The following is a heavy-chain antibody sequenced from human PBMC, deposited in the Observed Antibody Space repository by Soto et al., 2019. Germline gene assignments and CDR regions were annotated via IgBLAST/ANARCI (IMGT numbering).Heavy chain of an antibody. D-gene: IGHD6-13*01. CDR1: GYTFTSYG. J-gene: IGHJ4*02. Sequence: QVQLVQSGAEVKKPGASVKVSCKASGYTFTSYGISWVRQAPGQGLEWMGWISAYNGNTNYAQKLPGRVTLTTDSSTSTASMELRSLRSAATAVYYCARESSSSCHDYWGQGTLVTVSS. CDR2: ISAYNGNT. V-gene: IGHV1-18*01. CDR3: ARESSSSCHDY.